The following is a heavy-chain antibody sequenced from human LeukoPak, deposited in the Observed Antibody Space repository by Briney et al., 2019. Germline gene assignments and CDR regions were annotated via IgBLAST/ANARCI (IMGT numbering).Heavy chain of an antibody. CDR1: GGSISSSNW. CDR3: ASAYCSGGSCYPEGYFDY. D-gene: IGHD2-15*01. J-gene: IGHJ4*02. Sequence: PSETLSLTCAVSGGSISSSNWWSWVRQPPGKGLEWIGEIYHSGSTNYNPSLKSRVTISVDKSKNQFSLKLGSVTAADTAVYYCASAYCSGGSCYPEGYFDYWGQGTLVTVSS. V-gene: IGHV4-4*02. CDR2: IYHSGST.